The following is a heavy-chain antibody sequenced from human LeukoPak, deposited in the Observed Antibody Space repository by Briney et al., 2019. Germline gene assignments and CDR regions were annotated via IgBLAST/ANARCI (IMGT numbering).Heavy chain of an antibody. V-gene: IGHV3-23*01. Sequence: GSLRLSRAPSRFTLSTYTMSWGREAPGTGLEWGVAIRGSGGRKYLADSVKGRFTIPRDNSKNTLVLQKNSLRAEDTAGYYCAKVPSGSYPENFWGQGTLVTGSS. D-gene: IGHD1-26*01. CDR1: RFTLSTYT. J-gene: IGHJ4*02. CDR2: IRGSGGRK. CDR3: AKVPSGSYPENF.